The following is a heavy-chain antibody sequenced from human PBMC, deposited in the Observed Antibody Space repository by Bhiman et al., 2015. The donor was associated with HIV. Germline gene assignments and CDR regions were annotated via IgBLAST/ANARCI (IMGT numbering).Heavy chain of an antibody. CDR3: AKASSWRHTSYYFDY. CDR2: ISWNSVSI. J-gene: IGHJ4*02. D-gene: IGHD3-10*01. V-gene: IGHV3-9*01. Sequence: VQLVESGGDLVQPGRSLRLSCAASGFTFDDYAMHWVRQPPGKGLEWVSGISWNSVSIGYADSVKGRFTISRDNAKNSLYLQINSLRAEDTALYYCAKASSWRHTSYYFDYWGQGTLVTVPS. CDR1: GFTFDDYA.